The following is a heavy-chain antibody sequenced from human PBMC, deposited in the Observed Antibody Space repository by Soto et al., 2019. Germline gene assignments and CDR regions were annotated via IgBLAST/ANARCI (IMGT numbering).Heavy chain of an antibody. CDR2: TYYRSKWYN. CDR1: GDSVSTNSAA. CDR3: ARAGPNSYYYCLDV. Sequence: SPTLSLACAVSGDSVSTNSAAWNWIRQSPSRGLEWLGRTYYRSKWYNDYAVSVKSRININADTSKNQISLQLNSVTAEDTAVYSCARAGPNSYYYCLDVWRRRNRGTVSS. J-gene: IGHJ6*01. V-gene: IGHV6-1*01.